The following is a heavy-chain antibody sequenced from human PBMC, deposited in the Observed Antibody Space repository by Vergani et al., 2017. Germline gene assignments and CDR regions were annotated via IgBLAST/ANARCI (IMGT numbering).Heavy chain of an antibody. V-gene: IGHV4-34*02. D-gene: IGHD3-9*01. CDR1: GGSLSGSY. CDR2: INHSGSA. J-gene: IGHJ4*02. CDR3: ARAGIWLPNN. Sequence: QVQLQQWCAGLVKPSETLSLTCVVHGGSLSGSYWSWIRQPPGKGLEWIGEINHSGSANYNPSLQSPVTISIDTSKNQFSLRLFSVTAAETAVYYCARAGIWLPNNWGQGTLVTVS.